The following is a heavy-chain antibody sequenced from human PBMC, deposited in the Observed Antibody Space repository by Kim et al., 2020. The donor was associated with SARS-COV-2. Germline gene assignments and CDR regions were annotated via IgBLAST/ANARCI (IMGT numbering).Heavy chain of an antibody. CDR1: GFTFSSYS. V-gene: IGHV3-21*01. CDR2: ISSSSSYI. J-gene: IGHJ6*02. Sequence: GGSLRLSCAASGFTFSSYSMNWVRQAPGKGLEWVSSISSSSSYIYYADSVKGRFTISRDNAKNSLYLQMNSLRAEDTAVYYCARDFVYYDILTGYPFDYYYGMDVWGQGTTVTVS. D-gene: IGHD3-9*01. CDR3: ARDFVYYDILTGYPFDYYYGMDV.